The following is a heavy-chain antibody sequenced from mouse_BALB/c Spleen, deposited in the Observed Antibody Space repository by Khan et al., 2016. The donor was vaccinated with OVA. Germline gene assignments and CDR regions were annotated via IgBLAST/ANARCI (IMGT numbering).Heavy chain of an antibody. D-gene: IGHD1-3*01. J-gene: IGHJ4*01. V-gene: IGHV1S41*01. CDR1: GYTFTSYW. Sequence: DLVKPGASVKLSCKASGYTFTSYWINWIKQRPGQGLEWIGRIAPGSGSDYYNDMFKGKATLTIDTSSSTAYIQVRCLSSEDSAVFFCARSNYEGSGLYAVDYWGRGTAVTVSS. CDR2: IAPGSGSD. CDR3: ARSNYEGSGLYAVDY.